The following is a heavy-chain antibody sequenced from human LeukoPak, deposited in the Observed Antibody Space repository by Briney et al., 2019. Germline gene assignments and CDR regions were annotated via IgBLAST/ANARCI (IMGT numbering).Heavy chain of an antibody. Sequence: GGSLRLSCAASRFTFDDYGMSWVRQAPGKGLEWVSGIDRNGDSTGYADSVKGRFTISRDNAKNSLYLQMNSLRAEDTAVYYCAREKCSGGSCYGDYWGQGTLVTVSS. D-gene: IGHD2-15*01. J-gene: IGHJ4*02. CDR1: RFTFDDYG. V-gene: IGHV3-20*04. CDR3: AREKCSGGSCYGDY. CDR2: IDRNGDST.